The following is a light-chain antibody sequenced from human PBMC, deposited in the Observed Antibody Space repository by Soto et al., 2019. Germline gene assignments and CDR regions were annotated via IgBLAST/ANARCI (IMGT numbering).Light chain of an antibody. Sequence: EIVLTQSPGTLSLSPGERATLSCRASQSVSSSYLAWYQQKPGQAPRLLIYGASSRATVIPVRFSGSGSGTDFTLTITRLEPEDFAVYYCQQSGSSPWTFGQGTKVEIK. J-gene: IGKJ1*01. CDR3: QQSGSSPWT. V-gene: IGKV3-20*01. CDR1: QSVSSSY. CDR2: GAS.